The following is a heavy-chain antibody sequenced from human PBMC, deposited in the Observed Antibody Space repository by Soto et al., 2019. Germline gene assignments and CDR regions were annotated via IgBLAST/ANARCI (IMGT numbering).Heavy chain of an antibody. CDR2: IYYSGST. CDR1: GGSLSSGGYY. CDR3: AREPIAAAATGWFDP. J-gene: IGHJ5*02. Sequence: PSDTLSLTCTVSGGSLSSGGYYWSWIRQHPGKGLEWIGYIYYSGSTYYNPSLKSRVTISVDTSKNQFSLKLSSVTAADTAVYYCAREPIAAAATGWFDPWGQGTLVTVSS. V-gene: IGHV4-31*03. D-gene: IGHD6-13*01.